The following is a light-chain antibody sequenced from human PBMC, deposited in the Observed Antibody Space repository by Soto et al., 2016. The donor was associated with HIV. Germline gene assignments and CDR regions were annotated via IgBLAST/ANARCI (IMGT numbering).Light chain of an antibody. CDR3: QQYYTYPPT. V-gene: IGKV1-8*01. Sequence: AIRMTQSPSSFSASTGDRVTITCRANQGISSYLAWYQQKPGKAPKFLIYAASTLQSGVPSRFSGSGSGTDFTLTISCLQSEDFATYYCQQYYTYPPTFGPRDQGGNQT. CDR1: QGISSY. J-gene: IGKJ1*01. CDR2: AAS.